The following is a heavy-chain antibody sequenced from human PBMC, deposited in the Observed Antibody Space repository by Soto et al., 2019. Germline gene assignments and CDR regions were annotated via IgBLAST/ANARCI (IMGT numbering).Heavy chain of an antibody. CDR2: INPNSSGT. CDR3: ASGRYDSSTYFES. CDR1: GYTFNAHY. Sequence: GASVKVSCKASGYTFNAHYMHWVRQAPGQGLEWMGWINPNSSGTKYAQKFQGRVTMTRDTSISTAYMELSSLRYEDTAMFYCASGRYDSSTYFESWGQGTRVTVSS. J-gene: IGHJ4*02. V-gene: IGHV1-2*02. D-gene: IGHD3-22*01.